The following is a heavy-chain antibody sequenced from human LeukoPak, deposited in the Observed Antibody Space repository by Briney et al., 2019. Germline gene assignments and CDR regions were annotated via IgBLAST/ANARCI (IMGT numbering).Heavy chain of an antibody. Sequence: ASVKVSCKASGYTFTGYYMHWVRQAPGQGLEWMGWMNPNSGNTGYAQKFQGRVTMTRNTSISTAYMELSSLRSEDTAVYYCARGYGDYGRELDYWGQGTLVTVSS. D-gene: IGHD4-17*01. CDR1: GYTFTGYY. CDR2: MNPNSGNT. J-gene: IGHJ4*02. V-gene: IGHV1-8*02. CDR3: ARGYGDYGRELDY.